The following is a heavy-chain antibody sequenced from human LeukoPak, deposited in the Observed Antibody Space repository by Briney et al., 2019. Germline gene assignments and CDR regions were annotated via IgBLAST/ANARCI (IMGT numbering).Heavy chain of an antibody. V-gene: IGHV3-48*02. Sequence: GGSLRLSCAASGFTFSSYSMNWGRQAPGKGLEWLSYISSGSGTISYADSVKGRFTISRDNSKNRLYLQMSSLRDEDTALYYCVKDFGGYDAFDYWGQGTLVIVSS. J-gene: IGHJ4*02. D-gene: IGHD5-12*01. CDR1: GFTFSSYS. CDR2: ISSGSGTI. CDR3: VKDFGGYDAFDY.